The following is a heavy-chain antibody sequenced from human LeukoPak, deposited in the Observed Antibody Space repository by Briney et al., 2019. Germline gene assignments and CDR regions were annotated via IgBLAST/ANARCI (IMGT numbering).Heavy chain of an antibody. D-gene: IGHD1-26*01. CDR2: IGGTGSHT. V-gene: IGHV3-11*06. J-gene: IGHJ4*02. Sequence: GGSLRLSCAVSGFTFSDYYMSWIRQAPGKGLEWVSYIGGTGSHTHYADSVKGRFTISRDNAKNSLYLQMNGLRAEDTAVYYCARVPRSGSPLDYWGQGTLVTVSS. CDR1: GFTFSDYY. CDR3: ARVPRSGSPLDY.